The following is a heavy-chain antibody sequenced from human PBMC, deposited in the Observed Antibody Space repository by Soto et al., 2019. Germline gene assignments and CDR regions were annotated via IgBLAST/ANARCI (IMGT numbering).Heavy chain of an antibody. V-gene: IGHV1-46*01. CDR3: ARDHIPSDSSGYHYYYGMDV. CDR1: GYTFTSYY. CDR2: INPSGGST. J-gene: IGHJ6*02. Sequence: ASVKVSCKASGYTFTSYYMHWVRQAPGQGLEWMGIINPSGGSTSYAQKFQGRVTMTRDTSTSTVYMELSSLRSEDTAVYYCARDHIPSDSSGYHYYYGMDVWGQGTTVTVSS. D-gene: IGHD3-22*01.